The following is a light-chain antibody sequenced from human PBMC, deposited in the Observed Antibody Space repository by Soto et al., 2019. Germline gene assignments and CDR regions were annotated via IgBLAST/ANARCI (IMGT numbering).Light chain of an antibody. CDR1: SSDVGGYDY. CDR2: EVS. CDR3: SSYAIGTAYL. V-gene: IGLV2-14*01. Sequence: QSALTQPASVSGSPGQSITISCTGTSSDVGGYDYVSWYQLHPGKAPKLMVFEVSNRPSGVSYRFSGSKSGNTASLTISGLQAEDEAEYFCSSYAIGTAYLVGTGTKLTVL. J-gene: IGLJ1*01.